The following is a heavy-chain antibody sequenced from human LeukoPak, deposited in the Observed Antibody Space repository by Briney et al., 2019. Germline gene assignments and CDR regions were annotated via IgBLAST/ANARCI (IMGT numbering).Heavy chain of an antibody. CDR1: GFSITSTNW. Sequence: VQPSGTLSLTCGVSGFSITSTNWRSWVRQPPGQGLEWIGEISLSGLTNYNPSLNSRVTMALDTSKNHLSLNLTSVTAADTAVYYCSRENGAFSPFGYWGQGTLVTVPS. CDR2: ISLSGLT. CDR3: SRENGAFSPFGY. J-gene: IGHJ4*02. V-gene: IGHV4-4*02. D-gene: IGHD2-8*01.